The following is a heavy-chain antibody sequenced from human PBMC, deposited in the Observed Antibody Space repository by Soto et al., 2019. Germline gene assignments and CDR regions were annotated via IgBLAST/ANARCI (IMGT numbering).Heavy chain of an antibody. V-gene: IGHV3-30-3*01. CDR2: ISYDGSNK. CDR1: GFTFSSYA. D-gene: IGHD2-15*01. J-gene: IGHJ6*02. CDR3: ARGGIGSGSCFYYYCYGMDV. Sequence: GGSLRLSCAASGFTFSSYAMHWVRQAPGKGLEWVAVISYDGSNKYYADSVKGRFTISRDNSKNTLYLQMNSLRAEDTAVYYWARGGIGSGSCFYYYCYGMDVWGQGTTVTVAS.